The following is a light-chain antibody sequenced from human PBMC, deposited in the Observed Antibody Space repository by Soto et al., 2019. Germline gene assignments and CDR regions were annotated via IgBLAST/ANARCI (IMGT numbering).Light chain of an antibody. Sequence: IVLAQALASLAVPXAXXXXXXXXSXXSXXYSSNNKNYFAWYQQKPGQPPKLLIYWASTRESGVPDRFSGSGSGTDFTLTISSLQAEDVAVYYCQQYYSTPRTFGQGTKVDI. V-gene: IGKV4-1*01. J-gene: IGKJ1*01. CDR2: WAS. CDR3: QQYYSTPRT. CDR1: XSXXYSSNNKNY.